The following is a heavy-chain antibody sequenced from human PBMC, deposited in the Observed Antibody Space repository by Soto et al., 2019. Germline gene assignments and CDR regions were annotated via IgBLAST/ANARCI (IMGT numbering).Heavy chain of an antibody. V-gene: IGHV3-9*01. Sequence: EVQLVESGGGLVQPARSLRLSCLASGFTFDDFAMHWVRQAPGKGLEWVSGISWHGNTKDYADSVQGRCTVSTDNSKNSLYLQMNGLKTEATAFYFSARRRVSSSHHSFVSWGQGTLVSVSS. CDR3: ARRRVSSSHHSFVS. J-gene: IGHJ4*02. CDR1: GFTFDDFA. CDR2: ISWHGNTK. D-gene: IGHD2-2*01.